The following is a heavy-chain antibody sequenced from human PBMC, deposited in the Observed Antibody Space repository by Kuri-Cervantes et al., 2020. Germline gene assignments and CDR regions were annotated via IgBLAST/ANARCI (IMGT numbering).Heavy chain of an antibody. CDR3: ARNSWGRDSFDI. D-gene: IGHD1-26*01. CDR1: GGSFSDYY. CDR2: INHSGST. Sequence: GSLRLSCAVYGGSFSDYYWSWIRQPPGKGLEWIGEINHSGSTNYNPSLKSRVTMSVDTSKNQFSLKLSSVTAADTALYYCARNSWGRDSFDIWSQGTMVTVSS. J-gene: IGHJ3*02. V-gene: IGHV4-34*01.